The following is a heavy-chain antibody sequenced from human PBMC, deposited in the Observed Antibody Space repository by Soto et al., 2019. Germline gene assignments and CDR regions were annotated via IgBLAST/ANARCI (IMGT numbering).Heavy chain of an antibody. D-gene: IGHD6-13*01. CDR2: IGTAGDT. J-gene: IGHJ4*02. V-gene: IGHV3-13*01. CDR3: ARVPPGIAAAGDRYYFDY. CDR1: GFTFSSYD. Sequence: GESLKISCAASGFTFSSYDMHWVRQATGKGLEWVSAIGTAGDTYYPGSVKGRFTISRENAKNSLYLQMNSLRAGDTAVYYCARVPPGIAAAGDRYYFDYWGQGTLVTVSS.